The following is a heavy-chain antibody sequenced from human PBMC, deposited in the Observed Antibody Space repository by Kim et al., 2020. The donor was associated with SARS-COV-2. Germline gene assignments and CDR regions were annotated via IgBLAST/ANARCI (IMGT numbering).Heavy chain of an antibody. D-gene: IGHD2-2*01. Sequence: LKSRVTISVDTSKNQFSLKLSSVTAADTAVYYCARGGCSSTSCSSRFDYWGQGTLVTVSS. J-gene: IGHJ4*02. V-gene: IGHV4-34*01. CDR3: ARGGCSSTSCSSRFDY.